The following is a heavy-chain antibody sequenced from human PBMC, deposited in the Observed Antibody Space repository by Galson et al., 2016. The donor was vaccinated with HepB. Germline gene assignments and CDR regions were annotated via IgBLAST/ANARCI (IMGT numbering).Heavy chain of an antibody. CDR2: ISHDGNYK. CDR3: ARDCLGVAAAGDAFDI. Sequence: SLRLSCAVSGFTFSTYAMHWVRQAPGKGLEWVGFISHDGNYKSNADSVKGRFTISRDNSKNTLYLQMRSLRPEDTAVYYCARDCLGVAAAGDAFDIWGQGTIVTVSS. V-gene: IGHV3-30-3*01. J-gene: IGHJ3*02. CDR1: GFTFSTYA. D-gene: IGHD6-13*01.